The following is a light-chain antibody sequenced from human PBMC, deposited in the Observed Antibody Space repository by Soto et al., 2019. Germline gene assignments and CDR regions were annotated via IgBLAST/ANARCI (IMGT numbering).Light chain of an antibody. CDR2: EVS. CDR3: SSYTSTSTLV. Sequence: QSVLTQPASVSGSPGQSITISCTGTSSDVGGYNSVSWYQHHPGKAPKLMIYEVSNRPSGVSNRFSGSKSGNTASLTISGLQAEDEADYYCSSYTSTSTLVFGRGTKVTVL. CDR1: SSDVGGYNS. J-gene: IGLJ3*02. V-gene: IGLV2-14*01.